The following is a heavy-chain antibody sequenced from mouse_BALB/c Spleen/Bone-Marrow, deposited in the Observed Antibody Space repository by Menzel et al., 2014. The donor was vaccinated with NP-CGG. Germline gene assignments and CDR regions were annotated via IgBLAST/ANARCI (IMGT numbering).Heavy chain of an antibody. V-gene: IGHV3-6*02. CDR2: ISYDGSN. D-gene: IGHD1-1*01. CDR1: GYSITSGYY. J-gene: IGHJ3*01. CDR3: ARGFITTVVPFAY. Sequence: VQLKDSGPGLVKPSQSLSLTCSVTGYSITSGYYWNWIRQFPGNKLEWMGYISYDGSNNYNPSLKNRISITRDTSKNQFFLKLSSVTTEDTATFYCARGFITTVVPFAYWGQGTLVTVSA.